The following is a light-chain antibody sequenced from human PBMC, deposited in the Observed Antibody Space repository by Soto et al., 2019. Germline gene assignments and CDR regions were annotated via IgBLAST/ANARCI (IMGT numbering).Light chain of an antibody. CDR3: PQYDRWPVT. Sequence: EVVMTQSPATLSVSPGERVTFSCRASQGVTTNLAWYQHKPGQSPRLLISDASTVHPGIPPRFSGSGSGTEFTLTIDSLQPADFAVYDCPQYDRWPVTFGGGTKVEIK. CDR2: DAS. V-gene: IGKV3-15*01. J-gene: IGKJ4*01. CDR1: QGVTTN.